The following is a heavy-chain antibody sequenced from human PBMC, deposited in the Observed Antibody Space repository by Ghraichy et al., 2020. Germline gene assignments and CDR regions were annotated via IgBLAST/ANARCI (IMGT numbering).Heavy chain of an antibody. J-gene: IGHJ3*02. Sequence: LSLTCAASGFTVSSNYMSWVRPAPGKGLEWVSVIYSGGSTYYADSVKGRFTISRHNSKNTLYLQMNSLRAEDTAVYYCAREDGRTDAFDIWGQGTMVTVSS. CDR2: IYSGGST. CDR3: AREDGRTDAFDI. V-gene: IGHV3-53*04. D-gene: IGHD1-26*01. CDR1: GFTVSSNY.